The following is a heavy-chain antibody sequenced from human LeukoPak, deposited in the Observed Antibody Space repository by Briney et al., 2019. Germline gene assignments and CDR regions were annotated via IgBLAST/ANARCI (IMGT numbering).Heavy chain of an antibody. CDR2: ISGYNGKT. J-gene: IGHJ4*02. Sequence: AASVKVSCRASGYTFTSYGITWVRQAPGQGLEWMGWISGYNGKTNYGQKLQGRVTMTTDTSTNTAYMELTSLRSDDTAVYYCARAPSPFYGDYVCLDYWGQGTLVTVSS. V-gene: IGHV1-18*01. CDR1: GYTFTSYG. CDR3: ARAPSPFYGDYVCLDY. D-gene: IGHD4-17*01.